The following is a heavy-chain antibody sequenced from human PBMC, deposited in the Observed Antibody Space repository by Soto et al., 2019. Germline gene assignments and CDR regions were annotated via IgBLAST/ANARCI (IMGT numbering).Heavy chain of an antibody. CDR2: FIAMLGTP. V-gene: IGHV1-69*13. J-gene: IGHJ4*02. CDR1: GGTFGNQG. Sequence: VASVKVSCKASGGTFGNQGIAWVRQAPGQGLEWMGGFIAMLGTPTYAKKVQGRATISADESLTSSYLELRSLRSEDTGVYFCARGAMANFDYWGQGTVVTVSS. CDR3: ARGAMANFDY. D-gene: IGHD5-18*01.